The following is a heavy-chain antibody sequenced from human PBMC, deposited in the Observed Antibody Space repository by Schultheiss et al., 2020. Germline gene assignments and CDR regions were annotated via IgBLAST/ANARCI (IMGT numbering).Heavy chain of an antibody. Sequence: GESLKISCAASGFTFSSYAMHWVRQAPGKGLEWVAVISYDGSNKYYADSVKGRFTISRDNSKNTLYLQMNSLRAEDTAVYYCARDYGRSIYGMDVWGQGTTVTVS. V-gene: IGHV3-30-3*01. CDR2: ISYDGSNK. D-gene: IGHD3-3*02. CDR1: GFTFSSYA. J-gene: IGHJ6*02. CDR3: ARDYGRSIYGMDV.